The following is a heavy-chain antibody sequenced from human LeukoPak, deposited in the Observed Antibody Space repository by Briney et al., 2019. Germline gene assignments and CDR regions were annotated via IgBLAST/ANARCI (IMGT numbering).Heavy chain of an antibody. V-gene: IGHV3-23*01. CDR3: ARGPIAAAGIFDY. Sequence: PGGSLRLSCAASGFTFSSYAMSWVRQAPGKGLEWVSAISGGGGSTYYADSVKGRFAISRDNSKNTLYLQMSSLRAEDTAVYYCARGPIAAAGIFDYWGQGTLVTVSS. CDR2: ISGGGGST. CDR1: GFTFSSYA. J-gene: IGHJ4*02. D-gene: IGHD6-13*01.